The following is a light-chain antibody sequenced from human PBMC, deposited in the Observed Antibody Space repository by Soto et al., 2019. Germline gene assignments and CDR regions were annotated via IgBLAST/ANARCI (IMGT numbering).Light chain of an antibody. CDR2: DAS. V-gene: IGKV1-17*03. J-gene: IGKJ1*01. CDR1: QAIRNY. Sequence: DIQRTQSPSAMSASVVDIVTITFRASQAIRNYLAWFQQKPGKVPKLLIFDASSLESGVPSRFRSNGSGTEFTLTISGLQPDDFESYYCQQYNSYSGMFGQGTKVDIK. CDR3: QQYNSYSGM.